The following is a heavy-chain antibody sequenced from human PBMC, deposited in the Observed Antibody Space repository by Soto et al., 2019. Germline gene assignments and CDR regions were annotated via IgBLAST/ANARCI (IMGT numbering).Heavy chain of an antibody. J-gene: IGHJ4*02. CDR1: GFTFSGYS. D-gene: IGHD4-17*01. Sequence: EVQLVESGGGLVKPGGSLRLSCAASGFTFSGYSLNWVRQAPGKGLEWVSSISSSSSYIYYADSVKGRFTISRDNAKKSLDLQMYSLRAEDTAVYYCARSFYGDYPFDYGGQGTLVTVSS. CDR2: ISSSSSYI. CDR3: ARSFYGDYPFDY. V-gene: IGHV3-21*01.